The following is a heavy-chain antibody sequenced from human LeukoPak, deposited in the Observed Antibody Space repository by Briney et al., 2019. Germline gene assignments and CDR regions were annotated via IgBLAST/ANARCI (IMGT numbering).Heavy chain of an antibody. CDR3: ARGYTL. V-gene: IGHV3-7*03. CDR1: GFTFRSYW. Sequence: GGSLRLSCAASGFTFRSYWMSWVRQAPGKGLEWVANIKQDGSEKYYVDSVKSRFTISRDNAKNSLYLQMNSLRAEDTAVYYCARGYTLWGQGTLVTVSS. J-gene: IGHJ4*02. D-gene: IGHD1-1*01. CDR2: IKQDGSEK.